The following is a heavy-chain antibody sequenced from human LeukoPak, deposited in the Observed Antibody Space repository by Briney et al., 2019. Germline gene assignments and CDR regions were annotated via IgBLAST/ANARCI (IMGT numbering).Heavy chain of an antibody. CDR2: INAGNGNT. V-gene: IGHV1-3*01. D-gene: IGHD6-19*01. CDR1: GYTFTSYA. CDR3: ARDKGPPRRVAGHFDY. Sequence: ASVKVSCKASGYTFTSYAMHWVRQAPGQRLEWMGWINAGNGNTKYSQKFQGRVTITRGTSASTAYMELSSLRSEDTAVYYCARDKGPPRRVAGHFDYWGQGTLVTVSS. J-gene: IGHJ4*02.